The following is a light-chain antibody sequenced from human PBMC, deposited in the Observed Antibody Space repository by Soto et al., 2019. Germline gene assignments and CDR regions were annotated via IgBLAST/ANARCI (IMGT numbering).Light chain of an antibody. V-gene: IGLV7-43*01. CDR3: LLYYGGALGV. CDR2: STS. J-gene: IGLJ2*01. CDR1: TGAVTSGHF. Sequence: QTVVPQEPSLTVSPGGTVTLTFASSTGAVTSGHFPNWVQQKPGQVPKSLIYSTSDKHSGTPARFSGSLLGGKAALTLSSVQPEDEAEYYCLLYYGGALGVFGGGTKLTVL.